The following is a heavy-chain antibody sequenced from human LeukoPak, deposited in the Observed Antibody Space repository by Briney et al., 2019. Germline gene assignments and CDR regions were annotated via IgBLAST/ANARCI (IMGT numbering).Heavy chain of an antibody. Sequence: GGSLRLSCAASGFTFSSYGMHWVRQAPGKGLEWVAVISYDGSNKYYADSVKGRFTISRDNSKNTLYLQMNSLRAEDTAVYYCAKGIAASGTPWFDRWGQGTLVSVSS. V-gene: IGHV3-30*18. CDR3: AKGIAASGTPWFDR. J-gene: IGHJ5*02. CDR2: ISYDGSNK. D-gene: IGHD6-13*01. CDR1: GFTFSSYG.